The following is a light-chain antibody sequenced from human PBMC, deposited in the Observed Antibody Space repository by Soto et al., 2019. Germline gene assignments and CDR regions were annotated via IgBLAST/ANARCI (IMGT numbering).Light chain of an antibody. CDR2: DAS. V-gene: IGKV3-11*01. CDR1: QSVSSY. Sequence: EMVLTQSPATLSLSPGEGATLSCRASQSVSSYLAWYQQKPGQAPRLLIYDASNRATGIPARFSGSGSGTDFTLTISSLEPEDFAVYYCQQRSNWPITFGQGTRLEI. J-gene: IGKJ5*01. CDR3: QQRSNWPIT.